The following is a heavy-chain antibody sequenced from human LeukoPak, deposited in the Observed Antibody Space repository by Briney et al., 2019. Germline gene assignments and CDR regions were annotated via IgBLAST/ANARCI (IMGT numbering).Heavy chain of an antibody. Sequence: SETLSLTCTVSGGSISSYYWSWIRQPPGKGLEWIGYIYYSGSTNYNPSLKSRVTISVDTSKNQFSLKLSSVTAADTAVYYCARGGYQSIAARHFWFDPWGQGTLVTVSS. CDR2: IYYSGST. CDR3: ARGGYQSIAARHFWFDP. J-gene: IGHJ5*02. CDR1: GGSISSYY. D-gene: IGHD6-6*01. V-gene: IGHV4-59*01.